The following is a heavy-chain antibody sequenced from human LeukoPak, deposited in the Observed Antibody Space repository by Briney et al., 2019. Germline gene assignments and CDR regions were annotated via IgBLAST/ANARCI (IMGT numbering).Heavy chain of an antibody. CDR2: IYYSGST. V-gene: IGHV4-39*02. CDR1: GGSISSSSYY. D-gene: IGHD4-17*01. J-gene: IGHJ4*02. CDR3: ARDTVPRPWPYFDY. Sequence: SSETLSLTCTVSGGSISSSSYYWGWIRQPPGKGLEWIGSIYYSGSTYYNPSLKSRVTISVDTSKNQFSLKLSSVTAADTAVYYCARDTVPRPWPYFDYWGQGTLVTVSS.